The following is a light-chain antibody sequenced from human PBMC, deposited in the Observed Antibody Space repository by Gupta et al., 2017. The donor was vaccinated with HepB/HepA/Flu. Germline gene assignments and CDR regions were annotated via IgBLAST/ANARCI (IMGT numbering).Light chain of an antibody. CDR1: SSNVGRKN. Sequence: QPVLTQSPSLSGTPGPRVTISCSGSSSNVGRKNVNWYQQLPGRAPKLLIYDNDERPSGVPDRFSGSKADNSASLTISGLKAEDEAEYYCEGWDESINGGVLGGGTNLTVL. CDR3: EGWDESINGGV. J-gene: IGLJ3*02. CDR2: DND. V-gene: IGLV1-44*01.